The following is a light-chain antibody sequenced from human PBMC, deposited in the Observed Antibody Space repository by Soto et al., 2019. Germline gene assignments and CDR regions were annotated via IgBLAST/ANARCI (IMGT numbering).Light chain of an antibody. CDR3: SAYTSNSTHVV. CDR1: TSDVAGYNY. V-gene: IGLV2-14*01. CDR2: EVN. Sequence: QSALPQPASGCGSPGQSSTISCTGSTSDVAGYNYVSWYQQHPGKAPKLRIYEVNNRPSGVSNRVSVSKSGNTASLTISGLQAEDEAEYYCSAYTSNSTHVVFCGGTELTVL. J-gene: IGLJ2*01.